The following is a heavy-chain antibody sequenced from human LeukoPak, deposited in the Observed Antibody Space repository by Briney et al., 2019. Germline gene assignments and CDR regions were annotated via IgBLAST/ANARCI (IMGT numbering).Heavy chain of an antibody. D-gene: IGHD4/OR15-4a*01. CDR1: GFTFSDYY. J-gene: IGHJ4*02. V-gene: IGHV3-11*01. CDR3: ARGALTYYDY. Sequence: PGGSLRLSCAASGFTFSDYYMSWIRQAPGKGLEWVSYTSFSGNTISYADSVKGRFTFSRDNAKNSLFLQMNSLRAEDMAVYYCARGALTYYDYWGQGTLVAVSS. CDR2: TSFSGNTI.